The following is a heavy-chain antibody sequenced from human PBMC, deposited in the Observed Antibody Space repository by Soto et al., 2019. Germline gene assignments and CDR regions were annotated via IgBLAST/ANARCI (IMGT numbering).Heavy chain of an antibody. Sequence: SETLSLTCTVSAASFSKYYWTWIRQPPGKGLEWIGYIYFNGNTKYNPSLEGRLTISIDTSKKEFSLKLTSATAADAAVYYCASVTFGGIVLAHWGQGTLVTVSS. CDR3: ASVTFGGIVLAH. J-gene: IGHJ4*02. CDR2: IYFNGNT. D-gene: IGHD3-16*01. V-gene: IGHV4-59*01. CDR1: AASFSKYY.